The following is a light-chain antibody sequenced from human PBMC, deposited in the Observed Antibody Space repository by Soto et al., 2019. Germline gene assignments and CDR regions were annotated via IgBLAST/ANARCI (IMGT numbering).Light chain of an antibody. J-gene: IGLJ3*02. CDR1: SSDVGGYNY. V-gene: IGLV2-11*01. CDR3: CSYAGSYTWV. CDR2: DVS. Sequence: QSALTQPRSVSGSPGQSVTISCTGTSSDVGGYNYVSWYQQHPGKAPKLMIYDVSKWPSGVPDRFSGSKSGNTASLTISGLQAEDEADYYCCSYAGSYTWVFGGGTKVNVL.